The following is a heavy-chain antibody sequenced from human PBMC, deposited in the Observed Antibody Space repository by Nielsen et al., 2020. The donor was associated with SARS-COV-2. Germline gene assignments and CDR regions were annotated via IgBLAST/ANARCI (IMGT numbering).Heavy chain of an antibody. CDR3: ARGNCSGGSCYSGVFWRDYYYYYGMDV. CDR1: GGSISSYY. Sequence: SETLSLTCTVSGGSISSYYWSWIRQPPGKGLEWIGYIYYSGSTNYNPSLKSRVTISVDTSKNQFSLKLSSVTAADTAVYYCARGNCSGGSCYSGVFWRDYYYYYGMDVWGQGTTVTVSS. V-gene: IGHV4-59*13. CDR2: IYYSGST. J-gene: IGHJ6*02. D-gene: IGHD2-15*01.